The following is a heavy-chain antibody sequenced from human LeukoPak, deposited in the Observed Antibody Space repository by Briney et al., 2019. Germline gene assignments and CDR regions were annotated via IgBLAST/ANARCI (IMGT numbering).Heavy chain of an antibody. D-gene: IGHD3-22*01. CDR2: IYTSGST. CDR3: ARAPQYYYDSSGYYWWFDP. J-gene: IGHJ5*02. CDR1: GGSISSYY. V-gene: IGHV4-4*07. Sequence: SETLSLTCTVSGGSISSYYWSWIRQPARKGLEWIGRIYTSGSTNYNPSLKSRVTISVDTSKNQFSLKLSSVTAADTAVYYCARAPQYYYDSSGYYWWFDPWGQGTLVTVSS.